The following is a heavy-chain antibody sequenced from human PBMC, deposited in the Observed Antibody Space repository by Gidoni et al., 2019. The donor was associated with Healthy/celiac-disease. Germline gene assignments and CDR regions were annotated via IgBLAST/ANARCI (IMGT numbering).Heavy chain of an antibody. V-gene: IGHV3-23*01. D-gene: IGHD3-22*01. CDR1: GFTFSSYA. J-gene: IGHJ4*02. CDR2: ISGSGGST. CDR3: AKKSNYYDSSGYSRGFDY. Sequence: EVQLLESGGGLVQPGGSLRLSCAASGFTFSSYAMSWVRQAPGKGLEWVSAISGSGGSTYYADSVKGRFTISRDNSKNTLYLQMNSLRAEDTAVYYCAKKSNYYDSSGYSRGFDYWGQGTLVTVSS.